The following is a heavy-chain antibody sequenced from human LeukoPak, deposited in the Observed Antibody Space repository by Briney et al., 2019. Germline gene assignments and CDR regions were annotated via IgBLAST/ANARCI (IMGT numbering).Heavy chain of an antibody. V-gene: IGHV3-33*01. CDR3: ARVYGSGSLYYFDY. D-gene: IGHD3-10*01. J-gene: IGHJ4*02. Sequence: PGRSLRLSCAASGFTFSSYGMHWVRQAPGKGLEWVAVIWYDGSNKYYADSVKGRFTISRDNSKNTLYLQMNSLGAEDTAVYYCARVYGSGSLYYFDYWGQGTLVTVSS. CDR2: IWYDGSNK. CDR1: GFTFSSYG.